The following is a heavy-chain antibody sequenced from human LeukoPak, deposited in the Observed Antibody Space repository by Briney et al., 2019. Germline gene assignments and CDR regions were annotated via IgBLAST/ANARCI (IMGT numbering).Heavy chain of an antibody. Sequence: PGGSLRLSCAASGYSFSNFAMSWVRQVPGKGLEWVSGVSDSGPSTYYADSVEGRFTISRDNSKNTLYLQMKSLRPEDTAIYYCASASPANDYWGQGTLVTVSS. CDR2: VSDSGPST. CDR1: GYSFSNFA. CDR3: ASASPANDY. J-gene: IGHJ4*02. V-gene: IGHV3-23*01.